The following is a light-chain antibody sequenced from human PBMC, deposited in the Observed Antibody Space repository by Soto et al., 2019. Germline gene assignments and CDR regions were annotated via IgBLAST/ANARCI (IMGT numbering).Light chain of an antibody. V-gene: IGLV1-47*02. Sequence: QSVLTQPPSASGTPGQRVTISCSGSSSNIGSNYVYWYQQLPGTAPKLLIYSNNQRPSGVPDRFSGSKSGTSASLAISGLRSEDEADYYCAAWDDSLSALYVFGTRTKVTVL. CDR1: SSNIGSNY. CDR3: AAWDDSLSALYV. CDR2: SNN. J-gene: IGLJ1*01.